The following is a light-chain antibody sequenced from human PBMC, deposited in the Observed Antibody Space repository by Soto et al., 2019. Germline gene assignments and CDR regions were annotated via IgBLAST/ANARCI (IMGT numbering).Light chain of an antibody. Sequence: DIQMTQSPSSLSASVGGRVTITCRASQSISSYLNWYQQKPGKAPKLLTYAASSLQSGVPSRFSGSGSGTDFTLTISSLQPEDFATYYCQQSYSTLWTFGQGTKVDIK. CDR3: QQSYSTLWT. J-gene: IGKJ1*01. CDR2: AAS. V-gene: IGKV1-39*01. CDR1: QSISSY.